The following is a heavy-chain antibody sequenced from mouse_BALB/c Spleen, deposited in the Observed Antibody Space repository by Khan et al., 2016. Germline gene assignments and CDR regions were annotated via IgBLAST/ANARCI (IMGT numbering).Heavy chain of an antibody. CDR1: GFNIKDIY. CDR3: ATNPFNYGNYYAMDY. Sequence: VQLLQSGAELVKPGASVKLSCTASGFNIKDIYMHWVNQRPEQGLEWIGRIDPANGNTKYDPKFQGKATITADTSSNTVYLQLSSLTSEDTAVYYWATNPFNYGNYYAMDYWGQGTSVTVSS. V-gene: IGHV14-3*02. D-gene: IGHD1-1*01. CDR2: IDPANGNT. J-gene: IGHJ4*01.